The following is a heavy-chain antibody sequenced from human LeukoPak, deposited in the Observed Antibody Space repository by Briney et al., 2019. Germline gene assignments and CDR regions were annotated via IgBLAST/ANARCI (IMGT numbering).Heavy chain of an antibody. Sequence: GGSLRLSCGASGFIFSNYFISWIRQAPGKGLEWVGYITNSGRSTNYAGAVKGRFTISRDNAKKSVYLEMTDLRAEDNAVYYCAREASGNYHVFDSWGQGTLVTVSS. CDR2: ITNSGRST. CDR3: AREASGNYHVFDS. D-gene: IGHD1-26*01. V-gene: IGHV3-11*04. CDR1: GFIFSNYF. J-gene: IGHJ4*02.